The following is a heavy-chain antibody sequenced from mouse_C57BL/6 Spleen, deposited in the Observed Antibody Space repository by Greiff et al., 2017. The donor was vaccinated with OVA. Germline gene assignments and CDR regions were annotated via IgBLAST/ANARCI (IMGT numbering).Heavy chain of an antibody. J-gene: IGHJ3*01. Sequence: EVNVVESGGGLVQSGRSLRLSCATSGFTFSDFYMEWVRQAPGKGLEWIAASRNKANDYTTEYSASVKGRFIVSRDTSQSILYLQMNALRAEDTAIYYCARDNYYGRGFAYWGQGTLVTVSA. D-gene: IGHD1-1*01. CDR2: SRNKANDYTT. CDR1: GFTFSDFY. V-gene: IGHV7-1*01. CDR3: ARDNYYGRGFAY.